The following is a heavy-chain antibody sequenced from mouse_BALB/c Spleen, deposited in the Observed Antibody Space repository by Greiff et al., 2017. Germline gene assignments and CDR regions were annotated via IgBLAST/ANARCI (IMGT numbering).Heavy chain of an antibody. CDR1: GFTFSSYA. Sequence: EVKVVESGGGLVKPGGSLKLSCAASGFTFSSYAMSWVRQTPEKRLEWVASISSGGSTYYPDSVKGRFTISRDNARNILYLQMSSLRSEDTAMYYCAREGGSSYDWYFDVWGAGTTVTVSS. CDR3: AREGGSSYDWYFDV. CDR2: ISSGGST. D-gene: IGHD1-1*01. V-gene: IGHV5-6-5*01. J-gene: IGHJ1*01.